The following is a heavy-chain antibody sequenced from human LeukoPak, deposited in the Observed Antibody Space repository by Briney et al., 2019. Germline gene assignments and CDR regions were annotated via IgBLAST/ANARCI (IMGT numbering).Heavy chain of an antibody. CDR3: VRVGSGATRADTLDL. CDR1: GFTFSAYS. J-gene: IGHJ3*01. D-gene: IGHD6-19*01. Sequence: KPGGSLRLSCAPSGFTFSAYSMNWVRQAPGEGLECVSSICAAGSHIYYADSMKGRFTISRDNAKSSLFLQMNSLRAEDTGIYYCVRVGSGATRADTLDLWGQGTMVTVSS. V-gene: IGHV3-21*01. CDR2: ICAAGSHI.